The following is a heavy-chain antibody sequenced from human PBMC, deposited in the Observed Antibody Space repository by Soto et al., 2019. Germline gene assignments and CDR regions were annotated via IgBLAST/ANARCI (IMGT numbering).Heavy chain of an antibody. CDR3: ARYSGGWQNYFDS. J-gene: IGHJ4*02. V-gene: IGHV4-4*07. CDR1: SGSLSPYY. D-gene: IGHD6-19*01. Sequence: PWETLSLTCTVSSGSLSPYYWSWIRQPAGKGLEWIGRIFSNENTNYNPSLKSRVTMSMDTSKNQFSLNLTSVTAADTAVYYCARYSGGWQNYFDSWGQGTLVTVSS. CDR2: IFSNENT.